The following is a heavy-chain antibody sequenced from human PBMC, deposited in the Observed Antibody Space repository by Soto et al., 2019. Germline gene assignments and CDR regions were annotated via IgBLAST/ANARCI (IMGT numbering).Heavy chain of an antibody. CDR3: AKGSDVIYTYWYFDL. CDR2: INPSGGST. V-gene: IGHV1-46*01. CDR1: GYTFTSYY. J-gene: IGHJ2*01. Sequence: ASVKVSCKASGYTFTSYYMHWVRQAPGQGLEWMGIINPSGGSTSYAQKFQGRVTMTRDTSTSTVYMELSSLGAEDTGLYFCAKGSDVIYTYWYFDLWGRGTLVTVSS. D-gene: IGHD3-9*01.